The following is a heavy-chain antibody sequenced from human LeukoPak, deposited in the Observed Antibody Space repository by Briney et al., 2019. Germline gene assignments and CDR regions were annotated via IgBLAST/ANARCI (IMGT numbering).Heavy chain of an antibody. CDR2: INPYSGDT. CDR1: GYTFTSYD. D-gene: IGHD2-21*02. J-gene: IGHJ4*02. Sequence: ASVKVSCKASGYTFTSYDINWVRQATGQWLEWMAWINPYSGDTDSAQKFQGRVTVTRDTSITTAYMDLSRLRSDDTAVYYCARANGGGAYYPFDYWGQGALVTVSS. CDR3: ARANGGGAYYPFDY. V-gene: IGHV1-2*02.